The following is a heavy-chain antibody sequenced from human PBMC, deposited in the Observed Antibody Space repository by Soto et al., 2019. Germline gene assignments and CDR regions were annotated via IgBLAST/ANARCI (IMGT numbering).Heavy chain of an antibody. Sequence: GGSKSLSRAVAAIAFGSHGMHWVRPAPGEGLEGVAVIWYEGSNKYYADSVKGRFTISRDNSKNTLYLQMNSLRAEDTAVYYCARDRGIAVAGTVSYYYYYAMDVGGQGPPAT. V-gene: IGHV3-33*01. D-gene: IGHD6-19*01. CDR2: IWYEGSNK. CDR3: ARDRGIAVAGTVSYYYYYAMDV. CDR1: AIAFGSHG. J-gene: IGHJ6*02.